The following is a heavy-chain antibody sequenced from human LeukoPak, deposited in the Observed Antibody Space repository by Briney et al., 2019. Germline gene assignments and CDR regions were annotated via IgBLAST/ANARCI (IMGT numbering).Heavy chain of an antibody. CDR2: IYHSGST. V-gene: IGHV4-4*02. D-gene: IGHD6-19*01. Sequence: PSGTLSLTCAVSGGSISSSNWWSWVRQPPGKGLEWIGEIYHSGSTNYNPSLKSRVTISVDKSKNQFSLKLSSVTAADTAVYYCARAGIAVAAHAFDIWGQGTMVTVSS. CDR1: GGSISSSNW. J-gene: IGHJ3*02. CDR3: ARAGIAVAAHAFDI.